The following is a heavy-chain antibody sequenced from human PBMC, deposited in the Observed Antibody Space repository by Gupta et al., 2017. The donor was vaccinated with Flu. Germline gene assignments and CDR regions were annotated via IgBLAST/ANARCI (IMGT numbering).Heavy chain of an antibody. J-gene: IGHJ4*01. CDR3: ARQHVTGPTGSFDY. V-gene: IGHV3-13*01. CDR2: INSAGDT. CDR1: GFSFSNYD. D-gene: IGHD1-20*01. Sequence: EVHLVESGGDLVQPGGSLRLSCVGSGFSFSNYDMHWVRQTTGKGLETGLEWVSAINSAGDTFFSGSVKGRFAISRDNAKNSLFLQMNSLRAGDSAVYYCARQHVTGPTGSFDYWGHGTLVTVSS.